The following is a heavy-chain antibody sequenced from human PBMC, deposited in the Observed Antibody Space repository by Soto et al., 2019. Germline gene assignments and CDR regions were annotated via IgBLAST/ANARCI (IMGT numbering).Heavy chain of an antibody. Sequence: QVQLVESGGGLVKPGGSLRLSCAASGFIFSDYYMNWIRQAPGKGLEWVSDINNSGNIISYANSVKGRFTISRDNAKNSLQLQMNILRAEDTAVYYCVVGMNVWGQGTTVTVSS. CDR2: INNSGNII. CDR1: GFIFSDYY. V-gene: IGHV3-11*01. CDR3: VVGMNV. J-gene: IGHJ6*02.